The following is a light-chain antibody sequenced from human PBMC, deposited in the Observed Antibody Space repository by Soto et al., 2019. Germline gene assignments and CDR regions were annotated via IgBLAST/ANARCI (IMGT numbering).Light chain of an antibody. J-gene: IGKJ2*01. CDR2: AAS. Sequence: ERVMTQSPATLSVSPGERATLSCRASQSVSTNLAWYQQKPGQAPRLLIYAASTRATGIPARFSGSGSGTEFTLTISSLQSEDVAVYYCQQYNNWSPYTFGQGNKLEIK. V-gene: IGKV3-15*01. CDR1: QSVSTN. CDR3: QQYNNWSPYT.